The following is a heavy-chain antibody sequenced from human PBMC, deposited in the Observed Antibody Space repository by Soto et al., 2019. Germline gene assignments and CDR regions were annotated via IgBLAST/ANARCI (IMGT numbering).Heavy chain of an antibody. CDR1: GGSISSGDYY. J-gene: IGHJ4*02. V-gene: IGHV4-30-4*01. CDR3: ALARDSSGYYYSPSFDY. D-gene: IGHD3-22*01. Sequence: KPSETLSLTCTVSGGSISSGDYYWSWIRQPPGKGLEWIGYIYYSGSTYYNPSLKSRVTISVDTSKNQFSLKLSSVTAADTAVYYCALARDSSGYYYSPSFDYWGQGTLVTAPQ. CDR2: IYYSGST.